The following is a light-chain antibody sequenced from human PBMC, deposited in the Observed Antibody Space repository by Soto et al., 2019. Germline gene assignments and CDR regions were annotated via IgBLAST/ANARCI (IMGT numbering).Light chain of an antibody. J-gene: IGKJ1*01. Sequence: EIVLTQSPGTLSLSPGERATLSCRASQSVSSNYLAWFQQKPGQAPRLLIYGASSRATGIPDRFSGSGSGTDFTLTISSLEPEDFAVYYCQQYGNLPWTFGQGTKVDIK. CDR1: QSVSSNY. V-gene: IGKV3-20*01. CDR3: QQYGNLPWT. CDR2: GAS.